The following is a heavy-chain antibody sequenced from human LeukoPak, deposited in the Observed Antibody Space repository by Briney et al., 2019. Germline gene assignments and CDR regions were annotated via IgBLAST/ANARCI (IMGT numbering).Heavy chain of an antibody. CDR2: IYHSGST. CDR3: ARVRNNWNYFSARNNWFDP. V-gene: IGHV4-38-2*01. J-gene: IGHJ5*02. CDR1: GYSISSGYY. Sequence: LETLSLTCAVSGYSISSGYYWGWIRQPPGKGLEWIGSIYHSGSTYYNPSLKSRVTISVDTSKNQFSLKLSSVTAADTAVYYCARVRNNWNYFSARNNWFDPWGQGTLVTVSP. D-gene: IGHD1-7*01.